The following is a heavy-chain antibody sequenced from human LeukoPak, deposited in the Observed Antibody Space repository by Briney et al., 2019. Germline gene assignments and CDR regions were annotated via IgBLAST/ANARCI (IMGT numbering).Heavy chain of an antibody. CDR2: VYPSDSDT. D-gene: IGHD6-6*01. V-gene: IGHV5-51*01. CDR1: GYSFTNYW. Sequence: GESLKISCKGSGYSFTNYWIGWVRQMPGKGLEWMAIVYPSDSDTRYCPSFQGQVTVSADKSITTVYLQWSSLKASDTAMYYCARHRSDSSSSPIDYWGQGTLVTVSS. J-gene: IGHJ4*02. CDR3: ARHRSDSSSSPIDY.